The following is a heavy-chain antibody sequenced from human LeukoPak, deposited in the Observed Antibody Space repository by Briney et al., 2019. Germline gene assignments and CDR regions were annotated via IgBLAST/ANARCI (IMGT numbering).Heavy chain of an antibody. D-gene: IGHD1-1*01. Sequence: GGSLRLAFAASGFTFRSYWMGWVRQAPGKGPEWVASTKEAGGEQHYVDSVKGRFTISRDNSKTSLDLQMNSLTAEDTAVYYGARLNRTPWHFDLWGRGTLVTVSS. CDR3: ARLNRTPWHFDL. V-gene: IGHV3-7*01. CDR2: TKEAGGEQ. J-gene: IGHJ2*01. CDR1: GFTFRSYW.